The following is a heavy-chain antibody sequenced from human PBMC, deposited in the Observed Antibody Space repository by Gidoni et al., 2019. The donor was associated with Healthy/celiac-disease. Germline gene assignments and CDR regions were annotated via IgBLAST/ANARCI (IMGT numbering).Heavy chain of an antibody. V-gene: IGHV3-9*01. J-gene: IGHJ6*02. CDR1: GFTFDDYA. Sequence: EVQLVESGGGLVKHGRSMRLSWSDAGFTFDDYAMHWVRQAPGKGLELFSGIRWNIGSIGYADSVKGRFTISRDNAKNSLYLQMNSLRAEDTALYYCAKDRRDYYYYGMDVWGQGTTVTVSS. CDR2: IRWNIGSI. CDR3: AKDRRDYYYYGMDV.